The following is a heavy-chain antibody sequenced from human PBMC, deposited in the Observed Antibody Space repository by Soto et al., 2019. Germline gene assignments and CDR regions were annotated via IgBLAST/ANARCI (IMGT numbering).Heavy chain of an antibody. CDR1: GGSISSSSYY. CDR2: IYYSGST. CDR3: ARTGRDAYFDY. V-gene: IGHV4-39*07. J-gene: IGHJ4*02. Sequence: SETLSLTCTVSGGSISSSSYYWGWIRQPPGKGLEWIGSIYYSGSTYYNPSLKSRVTISVDTSKNQFSLKLSSVTAADTAVYYCARTGRDAYFDYWGQGTLVTVSS. D-gene: IGHD3-16*01.